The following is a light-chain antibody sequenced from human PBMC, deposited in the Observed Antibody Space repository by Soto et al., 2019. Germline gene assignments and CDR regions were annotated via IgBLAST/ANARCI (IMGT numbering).Light chain of an antibody. V-gene: IGKV2-30*01. CDR3: MQGASWPRT. CDR2: QVS. Sequence: DVVMTQSPFSLPVTLGQPASISCRSSQSLVSSDGNTYLNWFQQRPGQSPRRLIYQVSNRDSGVPDRFSGSGSGTDFTLKISRVEAEDVGVYYCMQGASWPRTSGQGTKLEIK. J-gene: IGKJ2*01. CDR1: QSLVSSDGNTY.